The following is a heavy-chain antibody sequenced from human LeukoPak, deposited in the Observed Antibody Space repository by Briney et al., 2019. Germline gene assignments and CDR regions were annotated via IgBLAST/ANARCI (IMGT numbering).Heavy chain of an antibody. J-gene: IGHJ6*03. V-gene: IGHV3-64*01. CDR3: ARGRVTMSYYYYMDV. CDR2: ISSNGGST. CDR1: GFTFSSYA. D-gene: IGHD3-22*01. Sequence: GGSLRLSCAASGFTFSSYAMHWVRQAPGKGLEYVSAISSNGGSTYYANSVKGRFTISRDNSKNTLYLQMGSLRAEDMAVYYCARGRVTMSYYYYMDVWGKGTTVTVSS.